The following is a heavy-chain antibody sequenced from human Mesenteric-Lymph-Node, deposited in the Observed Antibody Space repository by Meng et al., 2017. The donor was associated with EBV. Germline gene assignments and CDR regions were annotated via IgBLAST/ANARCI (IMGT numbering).Heavy chain of an antibody. Sequence: QVQVVQSGAEVKKPGASVRVSCKASGYTFTHHGISWIRQAPGQGLEWMGWISADNGNTIFAQKFQGRVTMTADSSTSTAYMEVTSLTSDDTAVYYCASGGSGINFDYWGQGTLVTVSS. V-gene: IGHV1-18*01. CDR1: GYTFTHHG. J-gene: IGHJ4*02. D-gene: IGHD3-10*01. CDR3: ASGGSGINFDY. CDR2: ISADNGNT.